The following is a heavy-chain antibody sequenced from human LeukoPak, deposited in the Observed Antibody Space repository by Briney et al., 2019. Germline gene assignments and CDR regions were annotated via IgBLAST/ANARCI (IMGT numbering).Heavy chain of an antibody. CDR3: ARAPPVVVVAATPTSYWYFDL. CDR1: GGSISSCY. CDR2: IYYSGST. V-gene: IGHV4-59*01. Sequence: PSETLSLTCTVSGGSISSCYWSWIRQPPGKGLEWIGYIYYSGSTNYNPSLKSRVTISVDTSKNQFSLKLSSVTAADTAVYYCARAPPVVVVAATPTSYWYFDLWGRGTLVTVSS. D-gene: IGHD2-15*01. J-gene: IGHJ2*01.